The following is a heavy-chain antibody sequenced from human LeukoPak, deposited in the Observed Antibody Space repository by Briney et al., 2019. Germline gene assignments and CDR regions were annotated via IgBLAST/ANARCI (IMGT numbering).Heavy chain of an antibody. J-gene: IGHJ4*02. CDR2: IIPFFGTA. D-gene: IGHD6-13*01. V-gene: IGHV1-69*06. Sequence: SVQASCKAYGLPFSSYAISTARQAPRQRLKWMGGIIPFFGTANYPQKFQGRVTITADKSTSTAYMELSSLRSEDTAVYYCARVGASSYSSSGYWGQGTLVTVSS. CDR1: GLPFSSYA. CDR3: ARVGASSYSSSGY.